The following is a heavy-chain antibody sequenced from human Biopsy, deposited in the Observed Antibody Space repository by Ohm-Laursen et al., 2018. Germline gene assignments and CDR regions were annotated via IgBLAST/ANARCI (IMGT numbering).Heavy chain of an antibody. CDR3: SKDRYNYTPIGGFSMDV. D-gene: IGHD5-18*01. CDR2: IFYDGSNT. Sequence: SLRLSCSGSGFSFTNYGMQWVRQALGKGLGWVAFIFYDGSNTYYADSVKARFTIFRVNSRDTQYLQMSSLRAEDTAVYYCSKDRYNYTPIGGFSMDVWGQGTTVTVSS. CDR1: GFSFTNYG. J-gene: IGHJ6*02. V-gene: IGHV3-30*18.